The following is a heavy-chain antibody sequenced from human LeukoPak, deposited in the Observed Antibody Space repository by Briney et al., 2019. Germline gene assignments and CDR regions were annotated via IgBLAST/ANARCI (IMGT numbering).Heavy chain of an antibody. J-gene: IGHJ4*02. V-gene: IGHV1-24*01. Sequence: GASVKVSCKVSGYTLTELSMHWVRQAPGKGLEWMGGFGPEDGETIYAQKFQGRVTMTEDTSTDTAYMELSSLRSEDTAVYYCASPKLAAATIGPLALGYWGQGTLVTVSS. CDR2: FGPEDGET. CDR1: GYTLTELS. CDR3: ASPKLAAATIGPLALGY. D-gene: IGHD5-12*01.